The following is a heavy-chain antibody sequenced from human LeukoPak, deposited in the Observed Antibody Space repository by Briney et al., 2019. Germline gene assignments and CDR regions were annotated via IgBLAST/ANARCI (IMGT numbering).Heavy chain of an antibody. CDR3: ARCPTTVTSLDY. Sequence: GGSPRLSCAASGFTFSSYEMNWVRQAPGKGLEWVSSISSSSSYIYYADSVKGRFTISRDNAKNSLYLQMNSLRAEDTAVYYCARCPTTVTSLDYWGQGTLVTVSS. D-gene: IGHD4-17*01. J-gene: IGHJ4*02. CDR1: GFTFSSYE. CDR2: ISSSSSYI. V-gene: IGHV3-21*01.